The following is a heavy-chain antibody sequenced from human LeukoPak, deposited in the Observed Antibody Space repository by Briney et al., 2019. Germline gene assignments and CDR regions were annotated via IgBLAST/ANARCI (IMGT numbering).Heavy chain of an antibody. V-gene: IGHV3-20*01. Sequence: GGSLRLSCAASGFTFDDYGMSWVRQAPGKGLEWGSGINWNGGSTGYADSVKGRFTISRDNAKNSLYLQMNSLRAEDTALYHCASGASGYFDAFDIWGQGTMVTVSS. D-gene: IGHD5-18*01. CDR2: INWNGGST. CDR1: GFTFDDYG. CDR3: ASGASGYFDAFDI. J-gene: IGHJ3*02.